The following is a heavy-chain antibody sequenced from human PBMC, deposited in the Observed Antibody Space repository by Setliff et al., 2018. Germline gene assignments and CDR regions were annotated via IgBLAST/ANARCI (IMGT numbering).Heavy chain of an antibody. J-gene: IGHJ3*02. CDR1: GYTFTSYA. D-gene: IGHD6-19*01. Sequence: EASVKVSCKASGYTFTSYAMNWVRQAPGQGLEWMGWINTNTGNPMYAQGFTGRFVFSLDTSVSTAYLQISSLKAEDTAVYYCARVWGSGWYGGAFDIWGQGTMVTVSS. V-gene: IGHV7-4-1*02. CDR2: INTNTGNP. CDR3: ARVWGSGWYGGAFDI.